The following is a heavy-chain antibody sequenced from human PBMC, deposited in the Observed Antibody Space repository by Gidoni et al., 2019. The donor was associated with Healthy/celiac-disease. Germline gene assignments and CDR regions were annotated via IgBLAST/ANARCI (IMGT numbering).Heavy chain of an antibody. CDR1: GFTFSSYG. CDR3: ARDPPRGFGGDYDYGMDV. D-gene: IGHD3-10*01. V-gene: IGHV3-33*01. J-gene: IGHJ6*02. Sequence: QVQLVESGGGVVQPGRSLRLSCAASGFTFSSYGMHWVRQAPGKGLEWVAVIWYDGSNKYYADAVKGLFTISRDNSKNTLYLQMNSLRAEDTAVYYCARDPPRGFGGDYDYGMDVWGQGTTVTVSS. CDR2: IWYDGSNK.